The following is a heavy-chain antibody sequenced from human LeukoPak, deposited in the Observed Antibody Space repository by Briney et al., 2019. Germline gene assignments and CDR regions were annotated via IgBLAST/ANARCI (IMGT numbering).Heavy chain of an antibody. Sequence: SQTLSLTCAISGDSVSSNSAAWNWIRQSPSRGLEWPGRTYYRSKWYNDYAVSVKSRITINPDASKNQFSLQLNSVTPEDSAVYYCARDQYSSGWYRFDYWGQGTLVTVSS. D-gene: IGHD6-19*01. CDR3: ARDQYSSGWYRFDY. J-gene: IGHJ4*02. V-gene: IGHV6-1*01. CDR2: TYYRSKWYN. CDR1: GDSVSSNSAA.